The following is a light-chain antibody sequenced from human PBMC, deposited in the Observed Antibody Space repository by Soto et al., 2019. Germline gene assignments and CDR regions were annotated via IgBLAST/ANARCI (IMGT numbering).Light chain of an antibody. Sequence: DIQMTQSPSTLSASVGDRVTITCRASQSISMSLAWYQQKPGKAPKLLIYKASSLESGVPSRFSVSISGTEFTLTISSLQPDDSATYYCQQYSTYSRAFGQGTKVEIK. CDR1: QSISMS. J-gene: IGKJ1*01. CDR3: QQYSTYSRA. CDR2: KAS. V-gene: IGKV1-5*03.